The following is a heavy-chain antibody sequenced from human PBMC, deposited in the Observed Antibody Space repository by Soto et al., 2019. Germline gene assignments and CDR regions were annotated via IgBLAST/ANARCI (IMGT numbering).Heavy chain of an antibody. V-gene: IGHV3-23*01. Sequence: GGSLRLSCAASGFTFTSYAMGWVRQAPGKGLEWVSVVSSGGSTYYADSVTGRFTVSRDNSKNTLSLQMSSLRAEDTAVYYCAKRRGAGGHFDYWGQGALVTVSS. CDR2: VSSGGST. CDR1: GFTFTSYA. J-gene: IGHJ4*02. D-gene: IGHD2-15*01. CDR3: AKRRGAGGHFDY.